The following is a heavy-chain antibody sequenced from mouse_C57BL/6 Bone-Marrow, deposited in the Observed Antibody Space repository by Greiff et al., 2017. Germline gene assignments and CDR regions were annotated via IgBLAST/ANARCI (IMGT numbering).Heavy chain of an antibody. CDR2: IDPSDSYT. J-gene: IGHJ3*01. CDR3: ARDGYYWFAY. D-gene: IGHD2-3*01. V-gene: IGHV1-59*01. CDR1: GYTFTSSW. Sequence: QVQLQQPGAELVRPGTSVKLSCKASGYTFTSSWMHWVKQRPGPGLEWIGVIDPSDSYTNYNQKFKGKATLTVDTSSSTAYMQLSSLTSEDSAVYYCARDGYYWFAYWGQGTLVTVSA.